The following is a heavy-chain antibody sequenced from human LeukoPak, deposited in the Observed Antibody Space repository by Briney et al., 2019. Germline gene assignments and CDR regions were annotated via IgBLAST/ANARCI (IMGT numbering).Heavy chain of an antibody. Sequence: SETLSLTCTVSGGSISSSSYYWGWIRQPPGKGLEWIGSIYYSGSTYYNPSLKSRVTISVDTSKNQFSLKLSSVTAADTAVYYCATQGGGGYDDYWGQGTLVTVSS. CDR3: ATQGGGGYDDY. J-gene: IGHJ4*02. CDR1: GGSISSSSYY. D-gene: IGHD5-12*01. V-gene: IGHV4-39*07. CDR2: IYYSGST.